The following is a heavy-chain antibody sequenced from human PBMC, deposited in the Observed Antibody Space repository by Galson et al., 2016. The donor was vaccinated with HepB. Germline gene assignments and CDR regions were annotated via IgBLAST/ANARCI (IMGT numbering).Heavy chain of an antibody. J-gene: IGHJ4*02. CDR1: GFTFRRFG. CDR3: AKDGGAEDCSGSTCYSRGFFDY. Sequence: SLRLSCAGSGFTFRRFGMHWVRQAPGKGLEWVAVISYDGVSKFYADSVKGRFTISRDNSKNTVFLQMNSLRVEDPAVFYCAKDGGAEDCSGSTCYSRGFFDYWGQGALVAVSS. D-gene: IGHD2-15*01. V-gene: IGHV3-30*18. CDR2: ISYDGVSK.